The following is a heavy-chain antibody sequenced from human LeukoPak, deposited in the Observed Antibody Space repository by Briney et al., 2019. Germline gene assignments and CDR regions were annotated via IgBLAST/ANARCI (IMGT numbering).Heavy chain of an antibody. D-gene: IGHD1-26*01. Sequence: GGSLRLSCAASGFTFSNAWMSWVRQAPGKGLEWVGRIKSKTDGGTTDYAAPVKGRFTISRDDSKNTLYLQMNSLKTEDTAVYYCTTELHSGSYEGVYYFDYWGQGTLVTVSS. CDR2: IKSKTDGGTT. J-gene: IGHJ4*02. CDR3: TTELHSGSYEGVYYFDY. CDR1: GFTFSNAW. V-gene: IGHV3-15*01.